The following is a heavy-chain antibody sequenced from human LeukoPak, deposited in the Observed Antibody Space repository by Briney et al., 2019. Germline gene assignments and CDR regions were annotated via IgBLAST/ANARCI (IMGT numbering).Heavy chain of an antibody. J-gene: IGHJ3*02. CDR3: ARDLSNWNYGLDAFDI. CDR1: GYTFTSYY. V-gene: IGHV1-46*03. CDR2: INPSGGST. D-gene: IGHD1-7*01. Sequence: ASVKVSCKASGYTFTSYYMHWVRQAPGQGLEWMGIINPSGGSTSYAQKFQGRVTMTRDTSTSTVYMELSSLRSEDTAVYYCARDLSNWNYGLDAFDIWGQGTMVTVSP.